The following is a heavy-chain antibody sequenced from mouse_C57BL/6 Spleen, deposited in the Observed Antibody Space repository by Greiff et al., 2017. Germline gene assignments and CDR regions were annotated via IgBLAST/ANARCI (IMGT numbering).Heavy chain of an antibody. CDR3: ARLRDAMDC. J-gene: IGHJ4*01. V-gene: IGHV7-3*01. CDR1: GFTFTDYY. Sequence: EVQLMESGGGLVQPGGSLSLSCAASGFTFTDYYMSWVRQPPGKALEWLGFIRNKANGYTTEYSASVKGRFTISRDNSQSILYLQMNALGADDSATDYCARLRDAMDCWGQGTSVTVSS. CDR2: IRNKANGYTT.